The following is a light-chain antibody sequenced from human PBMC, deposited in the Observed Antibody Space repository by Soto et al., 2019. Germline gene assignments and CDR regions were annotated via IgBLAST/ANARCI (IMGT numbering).Light chain of an antibody. CDR2: TND. J-gene: IGLJ2*01. CDR3: AAWDDSLNVL. Sequence: QAVVTQPPSASGTPGQRVTISCSGSSSNIGSKTVNWYQQLPGTAPKLLIYTNDRRPSGVPDRFSASKSGTSASLAISGLQSEDEADYFCAAWDDSLNVLFGGGTKLTVL. V-gene: IGLV1-44*01. CDR1: SSNIGSKT.